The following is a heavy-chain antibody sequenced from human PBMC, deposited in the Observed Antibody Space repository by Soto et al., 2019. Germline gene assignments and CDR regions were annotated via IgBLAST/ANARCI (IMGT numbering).Heavy chain of an antibody. Sequence: PGGSLRLSCAASGFTFSSYWMHWVRQAPGKGLVWVSRINSDGSSTSYADSVKGRFTISRDNAKNTLYLQMNSLRAEDTAVYFCARGRDRLYINYDYWGLGTLVTVSS. CDR3: ARGRDRLYINYDY. J-gene: IGHJ4*02. D-gene: IGHD4-4*01. CDR1: GFTFSSYW. V-gene: IGHV3-74*01. CDR2: INSDGSST.